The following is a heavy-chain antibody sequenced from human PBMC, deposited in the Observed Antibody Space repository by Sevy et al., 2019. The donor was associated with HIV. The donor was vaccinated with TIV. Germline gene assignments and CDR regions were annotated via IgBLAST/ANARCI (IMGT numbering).Heavy chain of an antibody. CDR3: ARGSLYSSGWSESLDY. D-gene: IGHD6-19*01. CDR2: IKSNTDGATT. CDR1: GFTFTNVW. J-gene: IGHJ4*02. Sequence: GGSLRLSCAASGFTFTNVWMSWVRQAPGKGLEWVGRIKSNTDGATTDYAAPVKGRFTISRDDSKNTLYLQMNSLRAEDTAVYYCARGSLYSSGWSESLDYWGQGTLVTVSS. V-gene: IGHV3-15*01.